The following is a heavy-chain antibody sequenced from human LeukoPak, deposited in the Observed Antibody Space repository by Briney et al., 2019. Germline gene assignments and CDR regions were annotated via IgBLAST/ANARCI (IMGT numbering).Heavy chain of an antibody. Sequence: PSQTLSLTCAVYGASFSGYYWGWIPQPPGKGLEWIGEINHSGSTNYNPSLKSRVTISVDTSKNQFSLKLSSMTAADTAVYYCASRIAARPFDYWGQGTLVTVSS. V-gene: IGHV4-34*01. CDR3: ASRIAARPFDY. CDR1: GASFSGYY. D-gene: IGHD6-6*01. CDR2: INHSGST. J-gene: IGHJ4*02.